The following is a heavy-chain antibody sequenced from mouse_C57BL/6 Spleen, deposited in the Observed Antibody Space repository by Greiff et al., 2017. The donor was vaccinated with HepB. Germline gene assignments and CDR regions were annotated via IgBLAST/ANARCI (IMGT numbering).Heavy chain of an antibody. CDR2: IWSGGST. Sequence: QVQLKQSGPGLVQPSQSLSITCTVSGFSLTSYGVHWVRQSPGKGLEWLGVIWSGGSTDYNAAFISRLSISKDNSKSQVFFKMNSLQADDTAIYYCAREEVAMDYGGQGTSVPVSS. CDR3: AREEVAMDY. V-gene: IGHV2-2*01. CDR1: GFSLTSYG. D-gene: IGHD2-14*01. J-gene: IGHJ4*01.